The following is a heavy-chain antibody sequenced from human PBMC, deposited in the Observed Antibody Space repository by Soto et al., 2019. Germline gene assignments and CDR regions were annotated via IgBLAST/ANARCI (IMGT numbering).Heavy chain of an antibody. CDR1: GFTFSTYG. CDR3: ARVSSSSGSGMDV. Sequence: QVQLVESGGGVVQPGRSLRLSCAASGFTFSTYGMHWVRQAPGKGLEWVAVISNDGSNKYYADSVKGRFTISRDNSKNTLYLQMNSLRAEDTAVYYCARVSSSSGSGMDVWGQGTTVTVSS. D-gene: IGHD6-6*01. J-gene: IGHJ6*02. CDR2: ISNDGSNK. V-gene: IGHV3-30*03.